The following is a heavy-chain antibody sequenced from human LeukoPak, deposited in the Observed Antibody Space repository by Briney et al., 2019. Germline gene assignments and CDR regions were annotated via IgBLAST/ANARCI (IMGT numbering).Heavy chain of an antibody. V-gene: IGHV1-18*04. Sequence: ASVTVSCTASGYTFTSYGISWVRQAPGQGLEWMGWISAYNGNTNYAQKLQGRVTVTTDTSTSTAYMELRSLRSDDTAVYYCARDPCSGGSCYGTRAFDYWGQGTLVTVSS. D-gene: IGHD2-15*01. CDR2: ISAYNGNT. J-gene: IGHJ4*02. CDR1: GYTFTSYG. CDR3: ARDPCSGGSCYGTRAFDY.